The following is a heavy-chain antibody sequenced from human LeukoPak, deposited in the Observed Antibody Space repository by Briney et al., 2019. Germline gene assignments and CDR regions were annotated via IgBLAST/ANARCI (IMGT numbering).Heavy chain of an antibody. CDR1: GYTFTSYG. V-gene: IGHV1-18*01. CDR2: ISAHNGNT. Sequence: ASVKVSCKASGYTFTSYGISWVRQAPGQGLEWMGWISAHNGNTNYAQKLQGRVTMTTDTSTSTAYMELSRLRSDDTAVYYCARGLMVYPRPWGYYYYMDVWGKGTTVTVSS. CDR3: ARGLMVYPRPWGYYYYMDV. D-gene: IGHD2-8*01. J-gene: IGHJ6*03.